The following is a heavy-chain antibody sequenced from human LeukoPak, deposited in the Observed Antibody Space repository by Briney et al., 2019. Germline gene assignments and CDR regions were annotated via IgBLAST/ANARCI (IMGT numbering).Heavy chain of an antibody. V-gene: IGHV3-72*01. CDR2: TRNKANSYTT. J-gene: IGHJ4*02. Sequence: GGSLRLSCAASGFTFSDHYIDWVRQAPGKGLGWVGRTRNKANSYTTEYAASVKGRFTISRDDSKNSLYLQINSLKTEDTAVYYCARQLCTNGVCYRHFDYWGQGTLVTVSS. D-gene: IGHD2-8*01. CDR1: GFTFSDHY. CDR3: ARQLCTNGVCYRHFDY.